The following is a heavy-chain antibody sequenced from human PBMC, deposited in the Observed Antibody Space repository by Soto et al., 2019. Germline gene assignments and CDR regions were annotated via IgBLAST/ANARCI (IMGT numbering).Heavy chain of an antibody. CDR1: GGSISSSSYY. CDR3: ARGLSSPSAAGV. D-gene: IGHD6-6*01. Sequence: PSETLSLTCTVSGGSISSSSYYWGWIRQPPGKGLEWIGSVHDTGTTHYNPSLTSRVTISVDTSKNQFSLNVNSVTAADTAVYYCARGLSSPSAAGVWGQGTLVTVSS. J-gene: IGHJ4*02. V-gene: IGHV4-39*01. CDR2: VHDTGTT.